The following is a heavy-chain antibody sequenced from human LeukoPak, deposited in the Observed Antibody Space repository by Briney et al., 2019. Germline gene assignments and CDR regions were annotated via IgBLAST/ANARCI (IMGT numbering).Heavy chain of an antibody. CDR1: GFIFSTYG. Sequence: QPGRSLRLSCAASGFIFSTYGMHWVRQAPGKGLEWVAVISYDGTNKYYADSVKGRFTISRDNAKNTLYLRVNSLRAEDTAFYYCAKDPPGVPGWGQGTLVTVSS. J-gene: IGHJ4*02. V-gene: IGHV3-30*18. CDR2: ISYDGTNK. CDR3: AKDPPGVPG. D-gene: IGHD2-2*01.